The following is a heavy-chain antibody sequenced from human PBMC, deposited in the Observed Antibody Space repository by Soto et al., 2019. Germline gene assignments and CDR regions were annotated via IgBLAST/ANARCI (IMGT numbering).Heavy chain of an antibody. CDR1: GYTFFNYG. D-gene: IGHD2-2*01. J-gene: IGHJ5*02. Sequence: QGQLVQSGAEVKKPGASVKVSCKASGYTFFNYGISWVRQAPGQGLEWMGWISGYNGNTNYAQKFQARVTITTDTSTRTAYMELMSLRSDDTALYYCARKSSTSSWFDPWGQGTLVTVSS. CDR2: ISGYNGNT. CDR3: ARKSSTSSWFDP. V-gene: IGHV1-18*01.